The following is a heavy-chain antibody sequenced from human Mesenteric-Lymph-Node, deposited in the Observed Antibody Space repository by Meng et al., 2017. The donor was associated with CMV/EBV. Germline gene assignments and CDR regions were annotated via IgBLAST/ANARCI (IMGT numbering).Heavy chain of an antibody. V-gene: IGHV4-31*03. J-gene: IGHJ4*02. CDR1: AGSTRIAASC. D-gene: IGHD4-17*01. CDR3: ARDHGDYFDY. CDR2: IYYSAST. Sequence: TCTVSAGSTRIAASCWSCIRLHPGTGLECIWYIYYSASTYYNPSLKSRVTISVDTSKNQFSLKLSSVTAADTAVYYCARDHGDYFDYWGQGTLVTVSS.